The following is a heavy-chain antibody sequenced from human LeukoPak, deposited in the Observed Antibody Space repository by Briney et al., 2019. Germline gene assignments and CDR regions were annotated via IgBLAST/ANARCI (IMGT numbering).Heavy chain of an antibody. Sequence: GGSLRLSCAASGFTFSSYAMHWVRQAPGKGLEWVAVIWYDGSNKYYADSVRGRFTISRDNSKNTLDLQMNSLRAEDTAVYYCARDRSYDFWSGYSTPDYWGQGTLVTVSS. CDR3: ARDRSYDFWSGYSTPDY. CDR1: GFTFSSYA. V-gene: IGHV3-33*08. J-gene: IGHJ4*02. CDR2: IWYDGSNK. D-gene: IGHD3-3*01.